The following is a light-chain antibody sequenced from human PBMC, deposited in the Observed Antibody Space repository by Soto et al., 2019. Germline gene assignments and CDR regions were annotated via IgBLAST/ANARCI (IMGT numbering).Light chain of an antibody. CDR1: SSDVGGYDY. Sequence: QSALTQPASVSGSPGQSITISCTGTSSDVGGYDYVSWYQQHPAKTPKLIIVEVSNRPSGIPDRYSAYKSGNTASLTISGLQAEDEAHYYCSSYTNGNTHMGFGGRTKLTVL. J-gene: IGLJ2*01. V-gene: IGLV2-14*01. CDR3: SSYTNGNTHMG. CDR2: EVS.